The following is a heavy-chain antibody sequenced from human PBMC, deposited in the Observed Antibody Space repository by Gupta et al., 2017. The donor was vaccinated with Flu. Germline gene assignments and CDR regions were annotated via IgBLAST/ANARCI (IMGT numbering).Heavy chain of an antibody. CDR3: ARDANDFWSGYSAPNNWFDP. J-gene: IGHJ5*02. D-gene: IGHD3-3*01. CDR1: VFTFSSYS. V-gene: IGHV3-21*01. Sequence: EVQLVESGGGLVKPGGSLRLSCAASVFTFSSYSMHWVRQAPGKGLEWVSSISSSSSYIYYADSVKGRFTISRDNAKNSLYLQMNSLRAEDTAVYYCARDANDFWSGYSAPNNWFDPWGQGTLVTVSS. CDR2: ISSSSSYI.